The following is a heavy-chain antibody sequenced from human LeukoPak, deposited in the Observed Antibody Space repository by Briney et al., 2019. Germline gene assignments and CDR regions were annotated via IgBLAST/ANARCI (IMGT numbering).Heavy chain of an antibody. CDR1: RFTFSSYS. Sequence: GGSLRLSCAASRFTFSSYSMNWVRQAPGKGLEWVSSISSSSSYIYYADSVKGRFTISRDNAKNSLYLQMNSLRAEDTAVYYCVLTYITGIVDAFDIWGQGTMVTVSS. J-gene: IGHJ3*02. D-gene: IGHD1-20*01. V-gene: IGHV3-21*01. CDR3: VLTYITGIVDAFDI. CDR2: ISSSSSYI.